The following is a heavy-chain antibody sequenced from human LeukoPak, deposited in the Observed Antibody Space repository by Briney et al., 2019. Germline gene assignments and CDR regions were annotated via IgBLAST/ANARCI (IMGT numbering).Heavy chain of an antibody. J-gene: IGHJ4*02. CDR1: GFTFSSYT. CDR3: TRDSKLRDGSPLDY. D-gene: IGHD1-26*01. V-gene: IGHV3-21*01. Sequence: PGGSLRLSCAASGFTFSSYTMNWVRQAPGKGLEWVSSIRSNHRDIYYTDSVKGRFTISRDNSQNSLYLQMNSLRVEDTAVYYCTRDSKLRDGSPLDYWGQGNLVTVSS. CDR2: IRSNHRDI.